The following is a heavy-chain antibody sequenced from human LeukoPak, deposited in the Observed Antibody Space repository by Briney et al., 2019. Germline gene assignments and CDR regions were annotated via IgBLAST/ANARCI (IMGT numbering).Heavy chain of an antibody. D-gene: IGHD6-19*01. CDR2: MSSSGIT. Sequence: SETLSLTCTVSGGSLSSSYWIWIRQPAGKGLEWIGRMSSSGITNYNPSLKSRVTMSVDTSKNQFSLILRSVTAADTAIYYCARELFSSDWYGSFDYWGQGTLVTVSS. CDR3: ARELFSSDWYGSFDY. J-gene: IGHJ4*02. V-gene: IGHV4-4*07. CDR1: GGSLSSSY.